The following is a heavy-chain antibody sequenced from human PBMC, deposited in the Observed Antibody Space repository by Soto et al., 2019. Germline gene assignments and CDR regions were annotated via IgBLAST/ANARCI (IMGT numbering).Heavy chain of an antibody. CDR3: ARGVFTVTSNYYYYYMDV. J-gene: IGHJ6*03. CDR2: IQSGGPT. D-gene: IGHD4-17*01. CDR1: GFTVSSKY. Sequence: GGSLRLSCAASGFTVSSKYMSWVRQAPGKGLEWVSLIQSGGPTYYADSVKGRFTISRDTSENTVHLQMDSLRAEDTAVYYCARGVFTVTSNYYYYYMDVWGKGTTVTVSS. V-gene: IGHV3-66*01.